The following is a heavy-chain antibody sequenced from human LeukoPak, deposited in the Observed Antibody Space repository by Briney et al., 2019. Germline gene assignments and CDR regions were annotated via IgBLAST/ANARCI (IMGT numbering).Heavy chain of an antibody. CDR2: ISDSGRAT. V-gene: IGHV3-23*01. D-gene: IGHD5-18*01. CDR1: GFTFSDYA. J-gene: IGHJ4*02. Sequence: GGSLRLSCVASGFTFSDYAISWVRQAPGKGLEWVSGISDSGRATYYADSVKGRYTISRDNSKNTVSLQMNSLTAEDTAVYFCARHDSFIPYWGQGTPVTVSP. CDR3: ARHDSFIPY.